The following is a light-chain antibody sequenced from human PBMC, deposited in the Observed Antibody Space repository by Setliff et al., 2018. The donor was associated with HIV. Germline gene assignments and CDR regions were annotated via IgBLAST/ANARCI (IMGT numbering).Light chain of an antibody. J-gene: IGLJ1*01. Sequence: QSALTQPRSVSGSPGQSVTIPCTGTSSDVGSYNYVSWYQQHPGKAPKLVIYDVKDRPSGVSNRFSGSKSGNTASLTISGLQAEDEADHYCSSRIVSSALHVFGTGTKVTV. V-gene: IGLV2-14*03. CDR3: SSRIVSSALHV. CDR2: DVK. CDR1: SSDVGSYNY.